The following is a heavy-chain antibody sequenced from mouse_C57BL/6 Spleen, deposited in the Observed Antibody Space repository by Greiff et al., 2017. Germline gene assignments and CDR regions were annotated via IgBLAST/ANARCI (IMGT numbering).Heavy chain of an antibody. J-gene: IGHJ2*01. CDR1: GYTFTSSG. V-gene: IGHV1-81*01. CDR2: IYPRSGNT. CDR3: ARTVVFDY. Sequence: QVQLKQSGAELARPGASVKLSCKASGYTFTSSGISWVKQRTGQGLEWIGEIYPRSGNTYYNEKFKGKATLTADKSSSTAYMELRSLTSEDSAVYFCARTVVFDYWGQGTTLTVSS.